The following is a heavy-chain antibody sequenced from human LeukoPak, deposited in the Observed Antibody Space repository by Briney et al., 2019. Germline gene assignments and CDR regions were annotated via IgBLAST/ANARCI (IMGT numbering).Heavy chain of an antibody. V-gene: IGHV4-39*01. J-gene: IGHJ4*02. CDR2: IYYSGST. D-gene: IGHD3-22*01. Sequence: SETLSLTCTVSGGSISSSRYYWGWIRQPPGKGLEWIRTIYYSGSTYYNPSLKSRVTISVDTSKNQFSLRLSSVIAADTAVYYCANYYDSSGKYYFDYWGQGTLVTVSS. CDR1: GGSISSSRYY. CDR3: ANYYDSSGKYYFDY.